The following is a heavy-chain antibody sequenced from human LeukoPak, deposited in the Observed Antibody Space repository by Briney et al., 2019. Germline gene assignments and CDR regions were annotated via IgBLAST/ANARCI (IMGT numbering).Heavy chain of an antibody. CDR2: INPNSGGT. J-gene: IGHJ6*03. D-gene: IGHD3-3*01. Sequence: ASVKVSCKASGYTFTGYYVHWVRQAPGQGLEWMGWINPNSGGTNYAQKFQGRVTMTRDTSISTAYMELSRLRSDDTAVYYCASSAGYYDFWSGYSKDYYYMDVWGKGTTVTVSS. V-gene: IGHV1-2*02. CDR3: ASSAGYYDFWSGYSKDYYYMDV. CDR1: GYTFTGYY.